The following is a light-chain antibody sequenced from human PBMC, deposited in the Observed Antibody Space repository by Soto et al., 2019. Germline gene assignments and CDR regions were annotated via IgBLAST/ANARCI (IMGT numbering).Light chain of an antibody. Sequence: EIVMTQSPASVSVSPWERATLSCRASQSVSSNLAWYQQKPGQAPRLLIYGTSTRATGIPARFSGSGSGTEFTLTISSLQSEDFAVYYCQQYNNWPRTFGQGTKVDIK. CDR3: QQYNNWPRT. CDR2: GTS. V-gene: IGKV3-15*01. CDR1: QSVSSN. J-gene: IGKJ1*01.